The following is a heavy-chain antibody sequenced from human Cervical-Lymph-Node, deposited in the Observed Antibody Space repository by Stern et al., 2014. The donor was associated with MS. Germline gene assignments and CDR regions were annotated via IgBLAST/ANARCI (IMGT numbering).Heavy chain of an antibody. CDR1: GFTFSGYG. J-gene: IGHJ4*02. CDR3: ARGLIAARAVDY. D-gene: IGHD6-6*01. CDR2: IWYEGRNK. V-gene: IGHV3-33*01. Sequence: VQLVESGGGVVQPGRYLRLSCAASGFTFSGYGMHWVRQAPGKGLEWGAVIWYEGRNKYDADSMKGRFTISRDNSKNTLYLQMNSLRAEDTAVYYCARGLIAARAVDYWGQGTLVTVSS.